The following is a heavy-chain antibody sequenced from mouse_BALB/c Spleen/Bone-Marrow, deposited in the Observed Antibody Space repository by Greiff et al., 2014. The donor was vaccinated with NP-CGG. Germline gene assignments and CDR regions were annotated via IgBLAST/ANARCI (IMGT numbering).Heavy chain of an antibody. J-gene: IGHJ3*01. D-gene: IGHD1-1*01. CDR3: AREDGSSPFAY. CDR1: GYAFSSYW. CDR2: IYPGDGDT. Sequence: VQLQQSGAELVRPGSSVKISCKASGYAFSSYWMNWVKQRSGQGLEWIGQIYPGDGDTNYNGEFKGKATLTADKSSSTAYMQLSSLTSEDSAVYFCAREDGSSPFAYWGQGTLVTVSA. V-gene: IGHV1-80*01.